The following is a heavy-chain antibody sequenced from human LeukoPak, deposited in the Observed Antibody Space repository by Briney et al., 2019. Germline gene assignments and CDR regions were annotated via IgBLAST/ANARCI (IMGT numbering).Heavy chain of an antibody. CDR2: INPKNAGT. D-gene: IGHD6-13*01. CDR1: GYTFTGHY. V-gene: IGHV1-2*02. J-gene: IGHJ4*02. CDR3: ARTLYIAAAPGGFDY. Sequence: ASVKVSCKASGYTFTGHYIHWVRQAPGQGLEWMGWINPKNAGTNYAQRFQGRVTMTRDTSTGTAYMELSRLRSDDSAVYYCARTLYIAAAPGGFDYWGQGTLVAVSS.